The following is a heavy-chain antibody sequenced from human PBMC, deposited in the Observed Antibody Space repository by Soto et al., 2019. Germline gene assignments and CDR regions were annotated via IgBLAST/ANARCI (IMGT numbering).Heavy chain of an antibody. CDR2: IIPIFGTA. Sequence: QVQLVQSGAEVKKPGSSVKVSCKASGGTFSSYAISWVRQAPGQGLEWMGGIIPIFGTANYAQKFQGRVTITADESTSTAYMELRSRRSEDTAVYYCARHYASSGYYYGVGYWGQGTLVTVSS. J-gene: IGHJ4*02. V-gene: IGHV1-69*12. D-gene: IGHD3-22*01. CDR1: GGTFSSYA. CDR3: ARHYASSGYYYGVGY.